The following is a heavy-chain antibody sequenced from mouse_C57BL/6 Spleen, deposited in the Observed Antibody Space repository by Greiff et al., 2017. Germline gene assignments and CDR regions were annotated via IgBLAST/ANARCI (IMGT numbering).Heavy chain of an antibody. CDR3: ARGYYGSSYQYFDV. Sequence: VQLQQSGAELVMPGASVKLSCKASGYTFTSYWMHWVKQRPGQGLEWIGEIDPSDSYTNYNQKFKGKSTLTVDKSSSTAYMQLSSLTSEDSAVYYCARGYYGSSYQYFDVWGTGTTVTVAS. D-gene: IGHD1-1*01. V-gene: IGHV1-69*01. CDR2: IDPSDSYT. J-gene: IGHJ1*03. CDR1: GYTFTSYW.